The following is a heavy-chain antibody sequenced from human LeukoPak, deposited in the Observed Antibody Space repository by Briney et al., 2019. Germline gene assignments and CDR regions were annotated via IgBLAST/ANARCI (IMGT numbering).Heavy chain of an antibody. D-gene: IGHD2-2*02. Sequence: PGGSLRLSYAASGFTFDDYGMSWVRHAPGKGLEWVSGINWNGGTIGYADSVKGRFTISRDNAKNSLYLQMNSLRAEDTALYYCARYGFYCSSTSCYIFDNWGQGTLVTVSS. CDR1: GFTFDDYG. J-gene: IGHJ4*02. CDR2: INWNGGTI. CDR3: ARYGFYCSSTSCYIFDN. V-gene: IGHV3-20*03.